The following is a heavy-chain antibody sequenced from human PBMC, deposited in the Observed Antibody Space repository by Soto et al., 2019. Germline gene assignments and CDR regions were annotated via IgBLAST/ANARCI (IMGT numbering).Heavy chain of an antibody. Sequence: EVQLLESGGGLVQPGGSLRLSCAASGFTFNSYAMTWVRQAPGKGLEWVSAISVSGGSTYYADSVKGRFTISRDNSKNTLYLQMNSLRAEDTAVYYCANEYSSSVFSNDAFDIWGQGTMVTVSS. D-gene: IGHD6-6*01. J-gene: IGHJ3*02. V-gene: IGHV3-23*01. CDR3: ANEYSSSVFSNDAFDI. CDR1: GFTFNSYA. CDR2: ISVSGGST.